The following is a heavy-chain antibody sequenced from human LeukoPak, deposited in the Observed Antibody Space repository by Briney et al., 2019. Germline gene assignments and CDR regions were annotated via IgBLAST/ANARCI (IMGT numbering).Heavy chain of an antibody. CDR3: ARGRFSYDNTGYSSFCY. Sequence: PGGSLRLSCAASGVIFNQYWMSWVRQAPGRGLEWVANIDQDGSEKHYVDSVKGRFTISRDNARNSLYLQMNSLRAEDTAVYYCARGRFSYDNTGYSSFCYWGQGTLVTVSS. D-gene: IGHD3-22*01. CDR2: IDQDGSEK. V-gene: IGHV3-7*01. J-gene: IGHJ4*02. CDR1: GVIFNQYW.